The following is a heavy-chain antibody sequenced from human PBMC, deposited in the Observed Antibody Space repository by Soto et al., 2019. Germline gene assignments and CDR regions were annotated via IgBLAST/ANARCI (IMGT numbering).Heavy chain of an antibody. D-gene: IGHD5-18*01. V-gene: IGHV1-18*04. CDR1: GYTFTSYG. Sequence: VASVKVSCPASGYTFTSYGISWVRQAPGQGLEWMGWISAYNGNTNYAQKLQGRVTMTTDTSASTAYMELRSLRSDDTAVYYCAREGDSYPPPRYGMDVSGKRTTVTVSS. J-gene: IGHJ6*04. CDR2: ISAYNGNT. CDR3: AREGDSYPPPRYGMDV.